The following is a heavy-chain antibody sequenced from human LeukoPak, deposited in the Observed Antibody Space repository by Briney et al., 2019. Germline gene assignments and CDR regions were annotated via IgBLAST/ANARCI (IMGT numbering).Heavy chain of an antibody. Sequence: GGSLRLSCAVSGFTFSSYSMNWVRQAPGKGLEWVSSISSSSSYIYYADSVKGRFTISRDNAKNSLYLQMNSLRAEDTAIYYCGKALANSNGVGDYWGQGTQVTVSS. J-gene: IGHJ4*02. CDR1: GFTFSSYS. CDR2: ISSSSSYI. V-gene: IGHV3-21*04. CDR3: GKALANSNGVGDY. D-gene: IGHD2-8*01.